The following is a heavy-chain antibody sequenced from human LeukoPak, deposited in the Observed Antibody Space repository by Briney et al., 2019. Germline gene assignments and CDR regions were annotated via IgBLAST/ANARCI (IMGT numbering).Heavy chain of an antibody. CDR1: GYSISSGYY. V-gene: IGHV4-38-2*01. D-gene: IGHD2-2*02. Sequence: PSETLSLTCAVSGYSISSGYYWGWIRQPPGKGLEWIGSIYHSGSTNYNPSLKSRVTISVDTPKNQFSLKLSSVTAADTAVYYCARVRSPGIVVVPAAIMRYNWFDPWGQGTLVTVSS. CDR3: ARVRSPGIVVVPAAIMRYNWFDP. CDR2: IYHSGST. J-gene: IGHJ5*02.